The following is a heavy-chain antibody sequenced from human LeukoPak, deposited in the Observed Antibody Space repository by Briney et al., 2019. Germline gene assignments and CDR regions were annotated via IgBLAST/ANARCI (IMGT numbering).Heavy chain of an antibody. Sequence: ASVKVSCKASGYTFTSYSFTNYYMHWVRQAPGQGLEWMGIINPSAGRTSYSQQFQGRVTMTRDTSTSTVYMELSSLTSEDTAVYYCAGNGWVGASQGGAFDIWGQGTLVTVSP. J-gene: IGHJ3*02. CDR2: INPSAGRT. CDR1: GYTFTSYSFTNYY. V-gene: IGHV1-46*01. CDR3: AGNGWVGASQGGAFDI. D-gene: IGHD1-26*01.